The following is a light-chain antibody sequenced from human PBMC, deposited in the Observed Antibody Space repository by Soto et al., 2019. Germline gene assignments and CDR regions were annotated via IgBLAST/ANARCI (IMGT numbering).Light chain of an antibody. CDR3: QQYGSSSWT. Sequence: EIVLTQSPGTLSLSPGERATLSCRASQSVSSSYLAWYQQKPGQAPRLLIYGASSRATGIPDRFSGSGSETDFTLTISRLEPEDFAVCYCQQYGSSSWTFGQGTKVEIK. J-gene: IGKJ1*01. CDR1: QSVSSSY. CDR2: GAS. V-gene: IGKV3-20*01.